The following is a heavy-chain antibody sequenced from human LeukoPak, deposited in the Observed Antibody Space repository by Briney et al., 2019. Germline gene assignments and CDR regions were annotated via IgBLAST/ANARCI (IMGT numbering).Heavy chain of an antibody. CDR3: ARQDTAMAWSYYFDY. J-gene: IGHJ4*02. CDR2: IYYSGST. Sequence: SETLSLTCTVPGGSISSTSYYWGWIRQPPGKGLEWIGSIYYSGSTYYTPSLKSRVTISVDTSKNQFSLKLSSVTAADTAVYYCARQDTAMAWSYYFDYWGQGTLVTVSS. CDR1: GGSISSTSYY. V-gene: IGHV4-39*01. D-gene: IGHD5-18*01.